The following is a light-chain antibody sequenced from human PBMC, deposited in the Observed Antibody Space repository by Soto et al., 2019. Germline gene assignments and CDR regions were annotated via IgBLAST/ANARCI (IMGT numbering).Light chain of an antibody. CDR1: SSDVGGYNY. CDR2: EVS. CDR3: SSYAGSNNFVV. J-gene: IGLJ2*01. Sequence: SAPTQPPSASGSPGQSVTISCTGTSSDVGGYNYVSWYQQHPGKAPKLMIYEVSKRPSGVPDRFSGSKSGNTASLTVSGLQAEDEADYYCSSYAGSNNFVVFGGGTKLTVL. V-gene: IGLV2-8*01.